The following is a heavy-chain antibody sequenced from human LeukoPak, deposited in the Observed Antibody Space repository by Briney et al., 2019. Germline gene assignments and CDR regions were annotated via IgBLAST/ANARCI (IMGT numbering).Heavy chain of an antibody. CDR3: ARQHYYGSGSRYAFDI. V-gene: IGHV4-39*01. D-gene: IGHD3-10*01. J-gene: IGHJ3*02. CDR1: GGSIRSTTYY. CDR2: ISDRGRT. Sequence: SETLSLTCTVSGGSIRSTTYYWGWIRQPPGKGLEWIGDISDRGRTYNNPSLKSRVTISVDTSRNQFFLKMSSVTAADTAIYYCARQHYYGSGSRYAFDIWGQGTMVTVSS.